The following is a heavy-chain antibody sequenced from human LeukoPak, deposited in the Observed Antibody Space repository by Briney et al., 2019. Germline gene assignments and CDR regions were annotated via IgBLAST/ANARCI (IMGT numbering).Heavy chain of an antibody. V-gene: IGHV1-18*01. J-gene: IGHJ6*02. Sequence: ASVKVSGTASGYTFTSYGISWVRQAPGQGLEWMGWISAYNGNTNYAQKLQGRVTMTTDTSTSTAYMELRSLRSDDTAVYYCARDLAHCGGDCRSRGMDVWGQGTTVTVSS. D-gene: IGHD2-21*02. CDR1: GYTFTSYG. CDR3: ARDLAHCGGDCRSRGMDV. CDR2: ISAYNGNT.